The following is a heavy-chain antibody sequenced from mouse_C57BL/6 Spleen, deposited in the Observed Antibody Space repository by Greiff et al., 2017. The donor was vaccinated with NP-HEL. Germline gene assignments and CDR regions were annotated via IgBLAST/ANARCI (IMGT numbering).Heavy chain of an antibody. CDR2: IWSGGST. Sequence: VKLVESGPGLVQPSQSLSITCTVSGFSLTSYGVHWVRQSPGKGLEWLGVIWSGGSTDYNAAFISRLSISKDNSKSQVFFKMNSLQADDTAIYYCARNGLGYGGAMDYWGQGTSVTVSS. D-gene: IGHD2-2*01. CDR3: ARNGLGYGGAMDY. CDR1: GFSLTSYG. V-gene: IGHV2-2*01. J-gene: IGHJ4*01.